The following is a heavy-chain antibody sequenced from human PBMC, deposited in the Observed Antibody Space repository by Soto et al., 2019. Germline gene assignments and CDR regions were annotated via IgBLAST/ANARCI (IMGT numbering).Heavy chain of an antibody. V-gene: IGHV3-66*01. CDR2: IYSGGST. CDR1: GFTVSSNY. Sequence: EVQLVESGGGLVQPGGSLRLSCAASGFTVSSNYMSWVRQAPGKGLEWVSVIYSGGSTYYADSVKGRFTISRDNSKNTLYLQMNSLRAEDTAVYYCARDLVRGVATRTLYYMDVWGKGTTVTVSS. J-gene: IGHJ6*03. D-gene: IGHD3-10*01. CDR3: ARDLVRGVATRTLYYMDV.